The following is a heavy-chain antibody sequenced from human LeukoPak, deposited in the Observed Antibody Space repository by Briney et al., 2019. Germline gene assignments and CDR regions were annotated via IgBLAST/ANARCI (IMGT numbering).Heavy chain of an antibody. J-gene: IGHJ5*02. V-gene: IGHV3-21*01. Sequence: GGSLRPSCAASGFTFSSYSMNWVRQAPGKGLEWVSSISSSSSYIYYADSVKGRFTISRDNAKNSLYLQMNSLRAEDTAVYYCARVLGYGSGSYYNWFDPWGQGTLVTVSS. D-gene: IGHD3-10*01. CDR3: ARVLGYGSGSYYNWFDP. CDR2: ISSSSSYI. CDR1: GFTFSSYS.